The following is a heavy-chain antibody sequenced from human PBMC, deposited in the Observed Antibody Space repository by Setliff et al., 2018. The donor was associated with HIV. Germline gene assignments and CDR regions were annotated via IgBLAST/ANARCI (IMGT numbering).Heavy chain of an antibody. J-gene: IGHJ5*02. D-gene: IGHD2-2*01. CDR3: ARDVPAYCSSINCYDTMNQNWFDP. CDR2: ISAYNGHT. V-gene: IGHV1-18*01. Sequence: ASVKVSCKASGYTFTSYGISWVRQAPGQGLEWMGWISAYNGHTNYAQKFQGRVTMTIDTSTSTAYTELRSLRSDDTAVYYCARDVPAYCSSINCYDTMNQNWFDPWGQGTLVTVS. CDR1: GYTFTSYG.